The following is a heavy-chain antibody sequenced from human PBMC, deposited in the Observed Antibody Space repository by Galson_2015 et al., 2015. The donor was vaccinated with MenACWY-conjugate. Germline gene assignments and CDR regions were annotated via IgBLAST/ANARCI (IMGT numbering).Heavy chain of an antibody. V-gene: IGHV4-59*01. CDR1: GGSMRTSY. CDR3: ARDLGPTTGGSAEYFQH. J-gene: IGHJ1*01. D-gene: IGHD4-17*01. Sequence: SETLSLTCTVSGGSMRTSYWSWIRQPPGKGLEWIGYIYYSGSTNYNPSLKSRVTISVDTSKNQFSLKLSSVTAADTAVYYCARDLGPTTGGSAEYFQHWGQGTLVTVSS. CDR2: IYYSGST.